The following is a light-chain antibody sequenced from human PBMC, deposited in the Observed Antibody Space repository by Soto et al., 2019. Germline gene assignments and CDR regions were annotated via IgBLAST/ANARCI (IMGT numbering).Light chain of an antibody. V-gene: IGKV3-20*01. J-gene: IGKJ3*01. Sequence: EIVLTQSPGTLSLSPGERATLSCRASQSVSSTPLAWYQQKVGRAPRLLIYGASHRATDIPDRFSGSGSGTDFTLTINRLEPEDFAVYYCQQYVSSPFTFGPGTTVDVK. CDR2: GAS. CDR3: QQYVSSPFT. CDR1: QSVSSTP.